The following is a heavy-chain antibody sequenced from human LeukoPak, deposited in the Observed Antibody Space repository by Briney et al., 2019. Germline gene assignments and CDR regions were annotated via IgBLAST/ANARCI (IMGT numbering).Heavy chain of an antibody. Sequence: ASVKVSCKASGGTFSSYAISWVRQAPGQGLEWMGWMNPNSGNTGYAQKFQGRVTMTRNTSISTAYMELSSLRSEDTAVYYCARGRGQQLVPLIRWFDPWGQGTLVTVSS. J-gene: IGHJ5*02. D-gene: IGHD6-13*01. CDR1: GGTFSSYA. V-gene: IGHV1-8*02. CDR3: ARGRGQQLVPLIRWFDP. CDR2: MNPNSGNT.